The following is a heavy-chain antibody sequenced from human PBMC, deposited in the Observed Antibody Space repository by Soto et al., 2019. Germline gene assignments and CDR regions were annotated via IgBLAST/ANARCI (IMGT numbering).Heavy chain of an antibody. J-gene: IGHJ4*02. V-gene: IGHV3-15*01. Sequence: GWSLRRSWAAPEFTFSYAWMSWVRQAPGKGLEWVGRIKSKTDGGTTDYAAPVKGRFTISRDESQNTLYLQMNSLKTEDTAVYYCTSLYYGHWGQGTLVTVSS. CDR1: EFTFSYAW. CDR3: TSLYYGH. CDR2: IKSKTDGGTT. D-gene: IGHD3-16*02.